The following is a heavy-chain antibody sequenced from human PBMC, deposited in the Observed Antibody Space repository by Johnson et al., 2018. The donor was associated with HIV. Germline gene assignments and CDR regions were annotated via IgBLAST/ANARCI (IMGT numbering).Heavy chain of an antibody. D-gene: IGHD4-17*01. CDR3: ARDYGDYAHDAFDI. Sequence: VQLVESGGGVVQPGRSLRLSCAASGFTFSSYAMHWVRQAPGKGLEWVAVISYDGSNKYYADSVKGRFTISRDNSKNTLYLQMNSLRAEDTAGYYCARDYGDYAHDAFDIWGQGTMVTISS. CDR1: GFTFSSYA. CDR2: ISYDGSNK. J-gene: IGHJ3*02. V-gene: IGHV3-30-3*01.